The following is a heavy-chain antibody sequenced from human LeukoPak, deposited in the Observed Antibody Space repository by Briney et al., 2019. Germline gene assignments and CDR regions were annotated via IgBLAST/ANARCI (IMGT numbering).Heavy chain of an antibody. J-gene: IGHJ4*02. CDR1: GGSISSSSYY. Sequence: PSETLSLTCTVSGGSISSSSYYWGWIRQPPGKGLEWIGSIYYSGSTYYNPSLKSRVTISVDTSKNQFSLKLSSVTAADTAVYYSARQDGSGKFDYWGQGTLVTVSS. CDR3: ARQDGSGKFDY. D-gene: IGHD3-10*01. V-gene: IGHV4-39*01. CDR2: IYYSGST.